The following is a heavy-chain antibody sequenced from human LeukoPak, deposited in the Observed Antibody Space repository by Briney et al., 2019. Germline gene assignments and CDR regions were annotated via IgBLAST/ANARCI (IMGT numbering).Heavy chain of an antibody. CDR3: AREGSDEYSYGYLRVFDY. D-gene: IGHD5-18*01. CDR1: GGTFSSYA. Sequence: ASVKVSCKASGGTFSSYAISWVRQAPGQGLEWMGGIIPIFGTANYAQKFQGRVTITADESTSTAYMELSSLRSEDTAVYYCAREGSDEYSYGYLRVFDYWGQGTLVTVSS. J-gene: IGHJ4*02. CDR2: IIPIFGTA. V-gene: IGHV1-69*13.